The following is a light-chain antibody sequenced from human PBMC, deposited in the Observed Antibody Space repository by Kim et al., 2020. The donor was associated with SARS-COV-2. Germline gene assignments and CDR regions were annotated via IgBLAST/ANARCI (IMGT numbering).Light chain of an antibody. Sequence: LTPGESATLYCRDSERVANYIAWNQQKPGQAPHLLIYDASTRAYGMPARFSGSGSGTDFTLTISSLEPEDFAVYYCQQRSSWPRTFGQGTKVDIK. CDR2: DAS. CDR1: ERVANY. V-gene: IGKV3-11*01. J-gene: IGKJ1*01. CDR3: QQRSSWPRT.